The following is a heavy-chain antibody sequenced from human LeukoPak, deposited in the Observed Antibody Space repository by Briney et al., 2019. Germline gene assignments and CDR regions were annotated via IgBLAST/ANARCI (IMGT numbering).Heavy chain of an antibody. J-gene: IGHJ4*02. Sequence: GASVKVSCMASGGTFSSYPISWVRQAPGQGLEWMGWISAYNGNTNYAQKLQGRVTMTTDTSTSTAHMALRRLISDDTDVYYCARKDYYGSGSYFWGQGTLVTVSS. CDR1: GGTFSSYP. CDR3: ARKDYYGSGSYF. D-gene: IGHD3-10*01. V-gene: IGHV1-18*01. CDR2: ISAYNGNT.